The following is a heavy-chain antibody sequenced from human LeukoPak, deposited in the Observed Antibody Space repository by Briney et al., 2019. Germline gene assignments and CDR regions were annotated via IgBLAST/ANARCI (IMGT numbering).Heavy chain of an antibody. V-gene: IGHV3-74*01. D-gene: IGHD3-22*01. J-gene: IGHJ5*02. CDR1: GFTFGNYW. Sequence: GGSLRLSCAASGFTFGNYWMHWARQAPGKGLVWVSRINTDGSRITYADSVKGRFTISRDNAMNTVYLQMNSLRAEDTAVYYCARVLSGSWDWFDPWGQGTLVTVSS. CDR2: INTDGSRI. CDR3: ARVLSGSWDWFDP.